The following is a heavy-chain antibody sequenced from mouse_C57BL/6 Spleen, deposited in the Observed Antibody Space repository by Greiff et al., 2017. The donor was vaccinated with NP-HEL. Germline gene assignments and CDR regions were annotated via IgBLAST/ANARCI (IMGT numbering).Heavy chain of an antibody. CDR3: ARQSYGSSYGY. CDR1: GYTFTSYW. Sequence: QVQLQQPGAELVMPGASVKLSCKASGYTFTSYWMHWVKQRPGQGLEWIGEIDPSDSYTNYNQKFKGKSTLTVYKSSSTAYMQLSSLTSEDSAVYYCARQSYGSSYGYWGQGTTLTVSS. J-gene: IGHJ2*01. D-gene: IGHD1-1*01. V-gene: IGHV1-69*01. CDR2: IDPSDSYT.